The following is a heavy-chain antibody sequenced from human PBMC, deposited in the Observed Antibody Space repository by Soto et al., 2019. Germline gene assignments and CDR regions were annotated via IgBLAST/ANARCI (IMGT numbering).Heavy chain of an antibody. D-gene: IGHD3-22*01. CDR3: AREGVYYYDSSGYSTGFDY. V-gene: IGHV3-53*01. J-gene: IGHJ4*02. CDR1: GFTVSSNY. CDR2: IYSGGST. Sequence: GGSLRLSCAASGFTVSSNYMSWVRQAPGKGLEWVSVIYSGGSTYYADSVKGRFTISRDNSKNTLYLQMNSLRAEDTAVYYCAREGVYYYDSSGYSTGFDYWGQGTLVTVSS.